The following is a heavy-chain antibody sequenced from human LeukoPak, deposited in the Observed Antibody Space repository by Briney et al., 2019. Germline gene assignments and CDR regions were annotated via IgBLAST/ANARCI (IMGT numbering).Heavy chain of an antibody. CDR2: TGRSDDNT. D-gene: IGHD6-19*01. CDR3: TKDLTTGFSSGWYFAY. J-gene: IGHJ4*02. Sequence: PGPSLRLSCEGSGFKFNGYAMSWVRQAPGKGLEWVAVTGRSDDNTHYADSVKGRFTISRDNSESRLFLHMNSLRPDDSALYYCTKDLTTGFSSGWYFAYWGPGTLVTVAS. CDR1: GFKFNGYA. V-gene: IGHV3-23*01.